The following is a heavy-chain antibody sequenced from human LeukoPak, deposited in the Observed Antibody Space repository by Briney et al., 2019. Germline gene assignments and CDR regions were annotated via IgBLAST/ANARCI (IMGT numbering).Heavy chain of an antibody. CDR2: IYYSGST. V-gene: IGHV4-59*01. CDR3: ARGDIVVAPGDY. J-gene: IGHJ4*02. CDR1: GGSISSYY. Sequence: PSETLSLTCTVSGGSISSYYWSWIRQPPGKGLEWIGYIYYSGSTNYNPSPKSRVTISVDTSKNQFSLKLSSVTAADTAVYYCARGDIVVAPGDYWGQGTLVTVSS. D-gene: IGHD2-2*01.